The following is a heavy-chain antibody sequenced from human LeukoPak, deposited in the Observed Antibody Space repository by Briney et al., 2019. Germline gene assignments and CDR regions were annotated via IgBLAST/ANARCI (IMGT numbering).Heavy chain of an antibody. CDR1: GFTFSNYW. Sequence: GGSLRLSCAASGFTFSNYWMHWVRQVPGKGLMWVSRIKTDGSSTSYADSVEGRFTISRDNAKNTLYVQMNSLRAEDTAIYYCAKGLHYNILTGFRREYYFDSWGQGTLVTVSS. CDR2: IKTDGSST. J-gene: IGHJ4*02. D-gene: IGHD3-9*01. V-gene: IGHV3-74*01. CDR3: AKGLHYNILTGFRREYYFDS.